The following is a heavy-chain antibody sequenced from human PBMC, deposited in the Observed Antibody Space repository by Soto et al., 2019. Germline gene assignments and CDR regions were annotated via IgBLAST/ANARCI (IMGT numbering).Heavy chain of an antibody. CDR3: TKGRVGGIAARPSYYYYMDV. D-gene: IGHD6-6*01. Sequence: PGGSLRLSCAASGFTFSGYWMHWVRQAPGKGLVWVSRINSDGSGTCYADSVEGRFTISRDNAKRTLYLQINSLRADDTAVYYCTKGRVGGIAARPSYYYYMDVWGKGTTVTV. CDR2: INSDGSGT. J-gene: IGHJ6*03. CDR1: GFTFSGYW. V-gene: IGHV3-74*01.